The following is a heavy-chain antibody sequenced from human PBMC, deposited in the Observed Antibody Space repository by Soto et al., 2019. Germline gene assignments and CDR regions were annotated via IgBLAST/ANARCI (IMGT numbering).Heavy chain of an antibody. J-gene: IGHJ4*02. Sequence: EVQLVESGGGLVQPGRSLRLSCAASGFTFDDYAMHWVRQAPGKGLEWVSGISWNSGSIGYADSVKGRFTISRDNAKNSVYLQMNSRSAEDTALYYCAKDVGIAVAGTEGLDYWGQGTLVTV. CDR3: AKDVGIAVAGTEGLDY. D-gene: IGHD6-19*01. CDR2: ISWNSGSI. CDR1: GFTFDDYA. V-gene: IGHV3-9*01.